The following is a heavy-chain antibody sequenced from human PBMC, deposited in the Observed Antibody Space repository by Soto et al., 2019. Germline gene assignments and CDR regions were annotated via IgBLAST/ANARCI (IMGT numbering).Heavy chain of an antibody. CDR2: IIPIFGTA. CDR3: ARVQQQLSHYYYGMDV. Sequence: SVKVSCKSCGGTFSSYAITWVRQAPGQGLEWMGGIIPIFGTANYAQKFQGRVTITADESTSTAYMELSSLRSEDTAVYYCARVQQQLSHYYYGMDVWGQGTTVTVSS. D-gene: IGHD6-13*01. CDR1: GGTFSSYA. V-gene: IGHV1-69*13. J-gene: IGHJ6*02.